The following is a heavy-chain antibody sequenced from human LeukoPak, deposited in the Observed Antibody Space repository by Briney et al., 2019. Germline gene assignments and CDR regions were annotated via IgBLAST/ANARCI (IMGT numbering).Heavy chain of an antibody. CDR3: AKSAAAYSGSYSFDY. V-gene: IGHV3-23*01. J-gene: IGHJ4*02. D-gene: IGHD1-26*01. CDR1: GFTFSSYA. CDR2: ISGSGGST. Sequence: GGSLRLSCVASGFTFSSYAMSWVRQAPGKGLEWVSAISGSGGSTYYADSVKGRFTISRDNSKNTLYLQMNSLRAEDTAVYYCAKSAAAYSGSYSFDYWGQGTLVTVSS.